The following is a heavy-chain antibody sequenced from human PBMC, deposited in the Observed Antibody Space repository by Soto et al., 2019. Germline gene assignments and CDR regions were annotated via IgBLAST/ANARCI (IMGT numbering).Heavy chain of an antibody. Sequence: SETLSLTCPVSGGSISSSCCYWGRIRQPPGKGLEWIGSIYYSGSTYYNPSLKSRVTISVDTSKRQFSLKLSSVTAADTAVYYCARDRSRTYYDFWSGYYIGYYGMDVWGQGTTVTVSS. J-gene: IGHJ6*02. D-gene: IGHD3-3*01. CDR3: ARDRSRTYYDFWSGYYIGYYGMDV. V-gene: IGHV4-39*02. CDR2: IYYSGST. CDR1: GGSISSSCCY.